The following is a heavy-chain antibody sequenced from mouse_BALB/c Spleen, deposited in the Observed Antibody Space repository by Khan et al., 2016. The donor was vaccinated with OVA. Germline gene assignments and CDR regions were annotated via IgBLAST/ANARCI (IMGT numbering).Heavy chain of an antibody. Sequence: QVQLKQSGAELARPGASVKMSCKASDYTFTSYTMHWVKQRPGQGLEWIGYINPSSNYTNSNQKFKDKATLTADKSSSTAYMQLSSLTSEDSAVYYCAREGAYDRNDGGFAYWGQGTLVTVSA. D-gene: IGHD2-14*01. CDR3: AREGAYDRNDGGFAY. CDR1: DYTFTSYT. V-gene: IGHV1-4*01. J-gene: IGHJ3*01. CDR2: INPSSNYT.